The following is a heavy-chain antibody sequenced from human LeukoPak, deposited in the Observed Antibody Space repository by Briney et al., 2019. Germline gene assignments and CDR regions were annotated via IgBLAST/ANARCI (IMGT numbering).Heavy chain of an antibody. J-gene: IGHJ5*02. CDR3: ARGSRSSRPFIT. CDR1: GFTFSSYA. Sequence: GGSLRLSCEASGFTFSSYAMTWVRQAPGKGLEWVASIKEDGSEKYYVDSVKGRFTISRDNAKISLYLQVNSLRAEDTAVYYCARGSRSSRPFITWGQGTLVTVSS. CDR2: IKEDGSEK. D-gene: IGHD6-13*01. V-gene: IGHV3-7*01.